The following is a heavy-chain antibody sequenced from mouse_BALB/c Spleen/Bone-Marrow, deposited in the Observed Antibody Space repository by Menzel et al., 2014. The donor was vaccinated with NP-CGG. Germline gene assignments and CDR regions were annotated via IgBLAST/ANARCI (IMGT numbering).Heavy chain of an antibody. CDR2: INPGSGGT. V-gene: IGHV1-54*01. CDR1: GYAFNNYL. D-gene: IGHD4-1*01. J-gene: IGHJ4*01. Sequence: VKVVESGAELVRPGTSVEVSCKASGYAFNNYLIEWVKQRPGQGLEWIGVINPGSGGTKYNEKFKGKATLTADKSSSTAYMQLSSLTSDDSAVYFCARCLTGTSAMDYWGQGTSVTVSS. CDR3: ARCLTGTSAMDY.